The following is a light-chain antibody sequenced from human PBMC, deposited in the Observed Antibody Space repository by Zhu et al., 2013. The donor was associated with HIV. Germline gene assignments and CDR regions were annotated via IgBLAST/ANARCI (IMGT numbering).Light chain of an antibody. CDR3: QQYYSSPLT. CDR1: QSVLHSSNSNNY. J-gene: IGKJ4*01. V-gene: IGKV4-1*01. CDR2: WAS. Sequence: DIVMTQSPDSLTVSLGERATINCKSSQSVLHSSNSNNYLAWYQQKPGQPPKLLIYWASTRESGVPDRFRGSGSGTDFTLTISSLQAEDVAVYYCQQYYSSPLTFGGGTEGGDQT.